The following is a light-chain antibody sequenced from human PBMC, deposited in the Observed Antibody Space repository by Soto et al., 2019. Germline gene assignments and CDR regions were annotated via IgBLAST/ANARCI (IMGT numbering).Light chain of an antibody. Sequence: QSVLSQPASGSGSPGQSITISCTGTSSDVGGYKYVSWYQHHPDKAPKLIISVVSNRPSGVSNRFSGSKSGNTASLTISGLQAEDEADYYCGSYTSSDTPYVFGTGTKVTVL. CDR2: VVS. CDR1: SSDVGGYKY. J-gene: IGLJ1*01. V-gene: IGLV2-14*01. CDR3: GSYTSSDTPYV.